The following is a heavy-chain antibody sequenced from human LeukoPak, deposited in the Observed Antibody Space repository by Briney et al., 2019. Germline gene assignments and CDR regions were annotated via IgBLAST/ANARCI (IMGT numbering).Heavy chain of an antibody. J-gene: IGHJ4*02. V-gene: IGHV3-7*01. D-gene: IGHD1-26*01. CDR3: ARDDSGFDS. Sequence: GGSLRLSCAASGFTFKNYWMAWVRQAPGKGLEWVANIRHDGSARYYGDSVKGRFTISRDDAKNSLFLQMNSLRADDTALYYCARDDSGFDSWGQGALVTASS. CDR2: IRHDGSAR. CDR1: GFTFKNYW.